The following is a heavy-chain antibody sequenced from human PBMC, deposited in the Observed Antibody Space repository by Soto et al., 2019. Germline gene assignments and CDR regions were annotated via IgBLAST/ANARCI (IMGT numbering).Heavy chain of an antibody. J-gene: IGHJ6*02. Sequence: GESLKISCKGSGYSFTSYWIIWVRQMHGKGLEWMGRIDPSDSYTNYSPSFQGHVTISADKSISTAYLQWSSLKASDTAMYYCARMPTALYYYYGMDAWGQGTTVTVSS. V-gene: IGHV5-10-1*01. CDR1: GYSFTSYW. CDR3: ARMPTALYYYYGMDA. CDR2: IDPSDSYT. D-gene: IGHD2-2*01.